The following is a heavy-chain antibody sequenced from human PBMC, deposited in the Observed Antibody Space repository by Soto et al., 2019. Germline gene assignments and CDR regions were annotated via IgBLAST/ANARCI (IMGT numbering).Heavy chain of an antibody. Sequence: RGESLKISCQSSGYTFSNFWIGWVRQLPGKGLEWMGITYPGDHETRYSPSFHGKVTISADRSINTAYLQWNSLEASGTAFYFCARSPRSSPYFDYWGQGALVTVSS. D-gene: IGHD6-13*01. V-gene: IGHV5-51*01. CDR3: ARSPRSSPYFDY. CDR2: TYPGDHET. CDR1: GYTFSNFW. J-gene: IGHJ4*02.